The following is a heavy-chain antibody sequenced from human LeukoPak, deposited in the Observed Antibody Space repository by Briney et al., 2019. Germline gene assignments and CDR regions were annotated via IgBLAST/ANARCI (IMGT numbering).Heavy chain of an antibody. J-gene: IGHJ4*02. Sequence: SQTLSLTCTVSGGSISSGGYYWSWIRQHPGKGLEWIGYIYYSGGTNYNPSLKSRVTILVDTSKNQFSLKLSSVTAADTAVYYCARGSTFHTRQFDYWGQGTLVTVSS. CDR3: ARGSTFHTRQFDY. CDR2: IYYSGGT. CDR1: GGSISSGGYY. V-gene: IGHV4-61*08. D-gene: IGHD1-1*01.